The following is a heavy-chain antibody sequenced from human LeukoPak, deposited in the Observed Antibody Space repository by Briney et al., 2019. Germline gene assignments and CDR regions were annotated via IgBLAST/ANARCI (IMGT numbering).Heavy chain of an antibody. CDR1: GFTFSSHG. Sequence: PGRSLRLSCAASGFTFSSHGMHWVRQAPGKGLEWVAVISYDGSNKYYADSVKGRFTISRDNAKNSLYLQMNSLRAEDTAVYYCARSRGSSWPFDYWGRGALVTVSS. D-gene: IGHD6-13*01. CDR3: ARSRGSSWPFDY. V-gene: IGHV3-30*03. CDR2: ISYDGSNK. J-gene: IGHJ4*02.